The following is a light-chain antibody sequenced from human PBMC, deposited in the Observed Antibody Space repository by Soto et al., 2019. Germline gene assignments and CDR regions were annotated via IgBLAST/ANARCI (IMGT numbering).Light chain of an antibody. J-gene: IGKJ5*01. CDR1: QSVSSSY. V-gene: IGKV3-20*01. CDR3: QQYGSSPSIT. Sequence: EIVLTQSPGTLSLSPGERATLSCRASQSVSSSYLAWYQQKPGQAPRLLIYGASSRATGIPDRFSGSGSGKDFTLTISRLEPEDFAVYYCQQYGSSPSITFGQVTRLEIK. CDR2: GAS.